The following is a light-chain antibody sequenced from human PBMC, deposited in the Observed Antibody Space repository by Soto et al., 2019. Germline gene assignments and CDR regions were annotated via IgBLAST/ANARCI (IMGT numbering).Light chain of an antibody. CDR2: GAS. J-gene: IGKJ4*01. CDR1: QGIRNY. V-gene: IGKV1-27*01. CDR3: QKYNSAPLT. Sequence: DIQMTQFPSSLSASVGDRVTITCRASQGIRNYLAWYQQKPGEVPRLLIYGASTLQSGVPSRFSGSGSGTDFTLTINRLQPEDVATYYCQKYNSAPLTFGGGTKVEIK.